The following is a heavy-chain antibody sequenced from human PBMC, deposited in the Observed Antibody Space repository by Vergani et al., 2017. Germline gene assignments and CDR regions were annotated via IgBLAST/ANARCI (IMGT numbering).Heavy chain of an antibody. J-gene: IGHJ3*02. CDR2: ISAYNDNT. Sequence: QVHLVQSGAEVKKPGASVKVSCKASGYTFTNYGISWMRQAPGQGLEWMGWISAYNDNTNYAQKVQGRVTMTTDTSTSTAYMELRSLRSDDTALYYCAREKGSGGILWLYAFEIWGQGTMVSVSS. CDR3: AREKGSGGILWLYAFEI. V-gene: IGHV1-18*01. D-gene: IGHD2-21*01. CDR1: GYTFTNYG.